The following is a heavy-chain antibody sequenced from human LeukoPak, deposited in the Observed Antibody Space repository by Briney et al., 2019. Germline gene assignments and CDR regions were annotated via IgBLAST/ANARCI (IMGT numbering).Heavy chain of an antibody. J-gene: IGHJ5*02. CDR1: GGSTIAYF. CDR2: IYTRVRT. D-gene: IGHD2-2*02. Sequence: SETLPLTCTDPGGSTIAYFWSCSRQRAGKGLEWIWRIYTRVRTHYNPSPESRVTMSVDTSKTQSSLKLSSVTAAETAVYYCARDPYCSSSSCYTNWFDPWGQGTLVTVSS. V-gene: IGHV4-4*07. CDR3: ARDPYCSSSSCYTNWFDP.